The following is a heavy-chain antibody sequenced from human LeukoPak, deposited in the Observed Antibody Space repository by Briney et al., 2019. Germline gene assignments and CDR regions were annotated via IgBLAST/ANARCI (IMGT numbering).Heavy chain of an antibody. CDR1: GGSISSYY. J-gene: IGHJ4*02. CDR3: ARVSRDGYNGFVY. V-gene: IGHV4-59*01. Sequence: PSETLSLTCTVSGGSISSYYWSWIRQPPGKGLEWIGYIYYSGSTNYNPSLKSRVTISVDTSKNQFSLKLSSVTAADTAVYYCARVSRDGYNGFVYWGQGTLVTVSS. D-gene: IGHD5-24*01. CDR2: IYYSGST.